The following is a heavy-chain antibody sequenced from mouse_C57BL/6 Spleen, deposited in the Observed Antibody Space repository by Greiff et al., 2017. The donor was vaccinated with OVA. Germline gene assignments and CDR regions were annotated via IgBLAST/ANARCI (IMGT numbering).Heavy chain of an antibody. D-gene: IGHD2-3*01. V-gene: IGHV1-22*01. Sequence: VQLQQSGPELVKPGASVKMSCKASGYTFPDYNMHWVKQSHGKSLEWIGYINPNNGGNSYNQKLKGKATLTGIKSSSTAYKELRSLTSEDSAVYYCARDDKGFAYWGQGTLVTVSA. CDR1: GYTFPDYN. CDR2: INPNNGGN. CDR3: ARDDKGFAY. J-gene: IGHJ3*01.